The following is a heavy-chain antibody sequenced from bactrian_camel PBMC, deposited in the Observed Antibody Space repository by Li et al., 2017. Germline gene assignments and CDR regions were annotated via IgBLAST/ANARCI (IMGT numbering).Heavy chain of an antibody. J-gene: IGHJ4*01. D-gene: IGHD2*01. CDR1: GYTYSTYL. Sequence: HVQLVESGGGSVQAGGSLRLSCAASGYTYSTYLMGWFRQAPGQKREGVASIESDGTAKYAASVKGRFTDSQGNDKMTMTLEMNSLKPEDGAMYYCAAVSPKGRGGFCHDPEIHNNWGKGTQVTVS. V-gene: IGHV3S53*01. CDR2: IESDGTA. CDR3: AAVSPKGRGGFCHDPEIHNN.